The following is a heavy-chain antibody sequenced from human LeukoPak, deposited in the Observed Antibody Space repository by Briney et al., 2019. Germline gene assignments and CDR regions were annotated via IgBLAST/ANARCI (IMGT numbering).Heavy chain of an antibody. Sequence: SETLSLTCTVSGGSISSYYWSWIRQPAGKGLEWIGRIYTSGSTNYNPSLKSRVTMSVDTSKNQFSLKLSSVTAADTAVYYCARDYSYYYGSGSFDYYYYYMDVWGKGATVTVS. V-gene: IGHV4-4*07. J-gene: IGHJ6*03. CDR2: IYTSGST. CDR3: ARDYSYYYGSGSFDYYYYYMDV. CDR1: GGSISSYY. D-gene: IGHD3-10*01.